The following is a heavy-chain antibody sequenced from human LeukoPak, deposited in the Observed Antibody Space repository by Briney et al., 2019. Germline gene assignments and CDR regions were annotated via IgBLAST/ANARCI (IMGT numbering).Heavy chain of an antibody. CDR1: GYTFTSYY. CDR3: ARGPSIAARSGYYYYYGMDV. J-gene: IGHJ6*02. D-gene: IGHD6-6*01. V-gene: IGHV1-46*01. CDR2: INPSGGST. Sequence: GASVKVSCKASGYTFTSYYMHWVRQAPGQGLEWMGIINPSGGSTSYAQKFQGSVTMTRDTSTSTVYMELSSLRSEDTAVYYCARGPSIAARSGYYYYYGMDVWGQGTTVTVSS.